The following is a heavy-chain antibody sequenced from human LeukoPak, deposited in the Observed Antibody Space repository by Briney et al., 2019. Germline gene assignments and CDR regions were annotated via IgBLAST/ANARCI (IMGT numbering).Heavy chain of an antibody. CDR2: ISSSSDTR. D-gene: IGHD3-22*01. V-gene: IGHV3-48*02. J-gene: IGHJ4*02. CDR3: ARGTALITMIVGY. Sequence: GGSLRLSCAASGFTFSSYSMNWVRQAPGKGLEWVSYISSSSDTRYYADSVKGRFTISRDNAKNSLYLQMNSLRDEDTAVYYCARGTALITMIVGYWGQGTLVTVSS. CDR1: GFTFSSYS.